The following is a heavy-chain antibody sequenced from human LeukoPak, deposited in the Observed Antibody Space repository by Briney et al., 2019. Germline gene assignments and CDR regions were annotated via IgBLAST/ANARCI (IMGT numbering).Heavy chain of an antibody. Sequence: PSETLSLTCTVSGGSITSSSYYWGWIRQPPGKGLEWIGNIYYSGSTYYNPSLKSQVTISADTSKNQFSLKLSSVTAADTAVYYCARALGYSGYDSPPDYWGQGTLVTVSS. CDR2: IYYSGST. D-gene: IGHD5-12*01. CDR1: GGSITSSSYY. J-gene: IGHJ4*02. CDR3: ARALGYSGYDSPPDY. V-gene: IGHV4-39*07.